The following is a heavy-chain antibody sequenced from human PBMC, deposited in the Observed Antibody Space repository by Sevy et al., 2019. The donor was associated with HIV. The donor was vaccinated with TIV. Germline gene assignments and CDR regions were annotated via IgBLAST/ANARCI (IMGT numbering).Heavy chain of an antibody. CDR1: GDSVSSNSAA. V-gene: IGHV6-1*01. Sequence: SQTLSLTCAISGDSVSSNSAAWNWIRQSPSRGLEWLGRTYYRSKWYNDYAVTVKSRITSNPDTSKNQFSLQLNSVTPEDTAVYYCAREESLTGTTGFDYWGQGTLVTVSS. J-gene: IGHJ4*02. CDR3: AREESLTGTTGFDY. CDR2: TYYRSKWYN. D-gene: IGHD1-7*01.